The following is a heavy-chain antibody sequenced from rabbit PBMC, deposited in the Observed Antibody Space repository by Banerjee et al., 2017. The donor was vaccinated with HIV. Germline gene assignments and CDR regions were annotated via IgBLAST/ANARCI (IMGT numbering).Heavy chain of an antibody. D-gene: IGHD3-3*01. Sequence: QEQLKESGGGLVQPGGSLKLSCKASGFDFSSYYMCWVRQAPGKGLEWIGCIGVGSSGSSCSASWVNGRFTSSKTSSTTVTLLMTSLTAADTAAYFCARDAAGGAGDGYASFSLWGQGTLVTVS. J-gene: IGHJ4*01. CDR2: IGVGSSGSS. CDR3: ARDAAGGAGDGYASFSL. CDR1: GFDFSSYY. V-gene: IGHV1S45*01.